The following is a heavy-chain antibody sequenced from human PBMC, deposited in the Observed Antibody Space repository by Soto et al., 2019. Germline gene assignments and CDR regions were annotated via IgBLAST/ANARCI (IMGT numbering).Heavy chain of an antibody. D-gene: IGHD4-17*01. J-gene: IGHJ6*02. CDR2: ISGSGGST. V-gene: IGHV3-23*01. Sequence: GGSLRLSCAASGFTFSSYAMSWVRQAPGKGLEWVSAISGSGGSTYYADSVKGRFTISRDNSKNTLYLQMNSLRADDTAVYYCANTVTDYYYYGMDVWGQGTTVTVSS. CDR1: GFTFSSYA. CDR3: ANTVTDYYYYGMDV.